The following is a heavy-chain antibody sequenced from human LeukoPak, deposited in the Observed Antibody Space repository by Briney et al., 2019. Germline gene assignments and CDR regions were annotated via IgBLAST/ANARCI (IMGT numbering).Heavy chain of an antibody. CDR3: ARDNYMRGWYWFDP. J-gene: IGHJ5*02. CDR1: GGSISDYY. V-gene: IGHV4-59*01. Sequence: SETLSLTCIVSGGSISDYYWSWIRQAPGKGLEWIGHIHYSGNTNYNPSLKSRVTITLDTSMNQFSLKVNFVTAADTAVYFCARDNYMRGWYWFDPWGQGTLVTVSS. CDR2: IHYSGNT. D-gene: IGHD6-19*01.